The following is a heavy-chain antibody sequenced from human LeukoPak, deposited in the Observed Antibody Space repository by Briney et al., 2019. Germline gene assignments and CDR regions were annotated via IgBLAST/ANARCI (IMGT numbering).Heavy chain of an antibody. D-gene: IGHD3-9*01. CDR3: GRIKSYYEIWTGNQGPRDAFDI. J-gene: IGHJ3*02. Sequence: SETLSLTCTVSGGSVSSGSYYWSWIRQPPGKGLEWIGYIYYSESTNYNPSLKSRVTISVDTSKKQFSLKLSSVTAADTAVNYWGRIKSYYEIWTGNQGPRDAFDIWAKGQWSPSLQ. CDR2: IYYSEST. CDR1: GGSVSSGSYY. V-gene: IGHV4-61*01.